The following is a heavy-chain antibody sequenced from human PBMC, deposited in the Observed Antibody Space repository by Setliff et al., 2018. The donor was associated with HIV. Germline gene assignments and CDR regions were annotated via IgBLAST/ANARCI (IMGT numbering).Heavy chain of an antibody. J-gene: IGHJ3*02. Sequence: ASVKVSCKSSGYTFSTYGISWVRQAPGQGLEWMGWISAYNGNTNYAQKLQGRVTVTTDTSTSTAYMELRSLRSDDTAVYYCARDRGVYCISSSCYSPVDAFDIWGQGTMVTVSS. V-gene: IGHV1-18*01. CDR1: GYTFSTYG. CDR2: ISAYNGNT. D-gene: IGHD2-2*01. CDR3: ARDRGVYCISSSCYSPVDAFDI.